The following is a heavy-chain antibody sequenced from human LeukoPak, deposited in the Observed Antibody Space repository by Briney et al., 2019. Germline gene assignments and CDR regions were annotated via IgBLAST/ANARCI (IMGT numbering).Heavy chain of an antibody. D-gene: IGHD6-13*01. V-gene: IGHV4-38-2*01. CDR1: GYSISSGYY. Sequence: SETLSLTCAVSGYSISSGYYWGWIRQPPGKGLEWIGSIYHSGSTYYNPSLKSRVTISVDTSKNQISLKLSSVTAADTAVYYCARQGSSSSWLNRDKYNWFDPWGQGTLVTVSS. CDR3: ARQGSSSSWLNRDKYNWFDP. J-gene: IGHJ5*02. CDR2: IYHSGST.